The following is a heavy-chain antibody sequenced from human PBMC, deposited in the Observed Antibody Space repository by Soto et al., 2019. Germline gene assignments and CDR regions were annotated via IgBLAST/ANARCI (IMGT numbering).Heavy chain of an antibody. CDR3: AREASYYDILTGYYRYYYMDV. V-gene: IGHV1-69*13. D-gene: IGHD3-9*01. Sequence: SVKVSCKASGGTFSSYAISWVRQAPGQGLEWMGGIIPIFGTANYAQKFQGRVTITADESTSTAYMELSSLRSEDTAVYYCAREASYYDILTGYYRYYYMDVWGKGTTVTVSS. CDR2: IIPIFGTA. CDR1: GGTFSSYA. J-gene: IGHJ6*03.